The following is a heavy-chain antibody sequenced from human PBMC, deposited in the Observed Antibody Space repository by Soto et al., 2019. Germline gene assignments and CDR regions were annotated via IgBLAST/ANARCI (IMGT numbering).Heavy chain of an antibody. V-gene: IGHV3-23*01. CDR1: GFTFSSYA. J-gene: IGHJ6*03. D-gene: IGHD2-2*01. Sequence: GGSLRLSCAASGFTFSSYAMSWVRQAPGKGLEWVSTINGGGGNKYYADSVKGRFTISRDNAKNSLYLQMNSLRAEDTAVYYCARWAACSSTSCYRYYYYYYMDVWGKGTTVTVSS. CDR2: INGGGGNK. CDR3: ARWAACSSTSCYRYYYYYYMDV.